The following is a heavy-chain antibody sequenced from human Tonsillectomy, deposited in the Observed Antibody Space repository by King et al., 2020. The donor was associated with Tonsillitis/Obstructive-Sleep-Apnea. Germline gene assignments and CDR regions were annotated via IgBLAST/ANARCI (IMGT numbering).Heavy chain of an antibody. CDR1: GGSISSGGYY. V-gene: IGHV4-31*03. J-gene: IGHJ4*02. Sequence: HVQLQESGPGLVKPSQTLSLTCTVSGGSISSGGYYWSWIRQHPGKGLEWIGYIYYSGSTYYNPSLKSRVTISVDTSKNQFSLKLSSVTAADTAVNYCARGRLGAGLGSFYFDYWGQGTLVTVSS. CDR3: ARGRLGAGLGSFYFDY. D-gene: IGHD3-16*01. CDR2: IYYSGST.